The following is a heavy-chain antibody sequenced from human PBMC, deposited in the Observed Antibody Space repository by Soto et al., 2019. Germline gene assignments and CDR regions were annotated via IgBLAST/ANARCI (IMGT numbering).Heavy chain of an antibody. J-gene: IGHJ6*02. Sequence: GGSLRLSCAASGFTFSSYDMHWVRQATGKGLEWVSAIGTAGDTYYPGSVKGRFTISRENAKNSLYLQMNSLRAEDTAVYYCARDGGYYGMDVWGQGTTVTVSS. CDR1: GFTFSSYD. CDR2: IGTAGDT. CDR3: ARDGGYYGMDV. V-gene: IGHV3-13*01. D-gene: IGHD2-15*01.